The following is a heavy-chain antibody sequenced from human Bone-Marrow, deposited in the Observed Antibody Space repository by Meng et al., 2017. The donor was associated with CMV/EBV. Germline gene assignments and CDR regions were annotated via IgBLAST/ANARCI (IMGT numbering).Heavy chain of an antibody. CDR2: INHSGST. J-gene: IGHJ5*02. V-gene: IGHV4-34*01. CDR1: GGSFMGYS. D-gene: IGHD3-22*01. Sequence: LSPPCAVYGGSFMGYSWSWIRPPPGKGLEWIGEINHSGSTNYNPSLKSRVTISVDTSKNQFSLKLSSVTAADTAVYYCARFPGVVVTTWGQGTLVTVSS. CDR3: ARFPGVVVTT.